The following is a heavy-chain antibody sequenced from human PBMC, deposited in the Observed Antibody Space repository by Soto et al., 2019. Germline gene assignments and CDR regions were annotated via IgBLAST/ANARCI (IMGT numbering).Heavy chain of an antibody. Sequence: ASVKVSCKASGYIFSSYGLSWVRQAPGQGLEWLGWISIYNGNTNYAQKFQDRVTMTTDTSMSIVYMELRSLRSDDTAVYYCARGRRPRIGARYDTSGYFDYWGQGTLVTVSS. D-gene: IGHD3-22*01. CDR1: GYIFSSYG. CDR3: ARGRRPRIGARYDTSGYFDY. CDR2: ISIYNGNT. V-gene: IGHV1-18*01. J-gene: IGHJ4*02.